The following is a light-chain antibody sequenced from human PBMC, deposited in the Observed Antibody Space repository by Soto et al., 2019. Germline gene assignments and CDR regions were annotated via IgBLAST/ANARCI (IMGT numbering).Light chain of an antibody. CDR1: QTIYYN. Sequence: IVMKQSPATLSVSPGESATLSCRASQTIYYNVAWYQHRPGQATRLLIYRASTRATGVPARFSGSGSGTEFTLTISSLQSEDFTVYSCLQYHNLWAFGQGTKVEI. CDR2: RAS. V-gene: IGKV3-15*01. CDR3: LQYHNLWA. J-gene: IGKJ1*01.